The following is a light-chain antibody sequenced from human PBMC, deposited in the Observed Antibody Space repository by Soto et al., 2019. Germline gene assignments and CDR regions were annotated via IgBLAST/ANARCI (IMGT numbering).Light chain of an antibody. CDR3: QQYINWPLT. J-gene: IGKJ4*01. Sequence: EIMMTQSPATLSVSPGERATLSCRASQTVSRSLAWYQHKPGQAPRLLIYGASARATGIPARFSGSGSGTEFTLTISSLQSEDFAVYYCQQYINWPLTFGGGTKVEIK. V-gene: IGKV3-15*01. CDR2: GAS. CDR1: QTVSRS.